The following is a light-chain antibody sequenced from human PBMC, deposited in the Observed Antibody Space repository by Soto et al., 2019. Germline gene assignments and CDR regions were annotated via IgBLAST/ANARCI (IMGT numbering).Light chain of an antibody. V-gene: IGKV1-5*03. CDR1: QSISSW. J-gene: IGKJ2*01. CDR3: QQYNSYSPYT. Sequence: DIQMTQSPSTLSASVGDRVTITCRASQSISSWLAWYQQKPGKAPKVLIYKASTLESGVPSRFSGSGSGTEFTLTISSLQPDDFATYYCQQYNSYSPYTFGQGTKLEIK. CDR2: KAS.